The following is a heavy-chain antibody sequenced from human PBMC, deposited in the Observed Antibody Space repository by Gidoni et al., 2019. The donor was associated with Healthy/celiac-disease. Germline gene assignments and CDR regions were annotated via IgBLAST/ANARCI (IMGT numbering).Heavy chain of an antibody. Sequence: QVQLQQWGAGLLKPSETLSLTCAVYGGSFSGYYWRWIRQPPGKGLEWIGEINHSGSTNYNPSLKSRVTISVDTSKNQFSLKLSSVTAADTAVYYCARGVSQGYSSARAGGRYYYYMDVWGKGTTVTVSS. J-gene: IGHJ6*03. CDR1: GGSFSGYY. V-gene: IGHV4-34*01. CDR3: ARGVSQGYSSARAGGRYYYYMDV. D-gene: IGHD6-25*01. CDR2: INHSGST.